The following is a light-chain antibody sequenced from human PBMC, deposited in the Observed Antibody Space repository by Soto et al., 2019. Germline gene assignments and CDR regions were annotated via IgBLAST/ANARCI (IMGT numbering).Light chain of an antibody. CDR1: SSNIGAGYH. Sequence: VLTQPPSVSGAPGQRVTISCTGSSSNIGAGYHVHWYQQLPGTAPKLLIYGNSNRPSGVPDRFSGSRSGTSASLAITGLQAEDEADYYCQSSDSSLSGSRVFGTGTKLTVL. CDR2: GNS. CDR3: QSSDSSLSGSRV. V-gene: IGLV1-40*01. J-gene: IGLJ1*01.